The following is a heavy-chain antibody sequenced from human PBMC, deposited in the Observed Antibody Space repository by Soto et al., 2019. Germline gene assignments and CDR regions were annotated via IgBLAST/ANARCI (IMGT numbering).Heavy chain of an antibody. Sequence: SETLSLTCTVSGGSISSGGYYWSWIRQHPGKGLEWIGYIYYSGSTYYNPSLKSRVTISVDSSKNQFSLKLSSVTAADTAVYYCGRETVIIANFFDYWGQGTLVNVSS. J-gene: IGHJ4*02. CDR1: GGSISSGGYY. V-gene: IGHV4-31*03. D-gene: IGHD3-10*01. CDR3: GRETVIIANFFDY. CDR2: IYYSGST.